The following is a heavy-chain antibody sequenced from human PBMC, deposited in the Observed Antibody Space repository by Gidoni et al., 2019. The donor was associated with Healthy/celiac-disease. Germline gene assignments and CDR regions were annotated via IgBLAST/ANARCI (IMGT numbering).Heavy chain of an antibody. Sequence: EVQLLESGGGLVQPGGSLRLSCAASGFPFSSYAMSWVRQASGTGLEWVSAISGSGGSTYYADSVKGRFTISRDNSKNTLYLQMNSLGAEDTAVYYCAKGYIAAAGPVDYWGQGTLVTVSS. CDR2: ISGSGGST. D-gene: IGHD6-13*01. CDR1: GFPFSSYA. J-gene: IGHJ4*02. V-gene: IGHV3-23*01. CDR3: AKGYIAAAGPVDY.